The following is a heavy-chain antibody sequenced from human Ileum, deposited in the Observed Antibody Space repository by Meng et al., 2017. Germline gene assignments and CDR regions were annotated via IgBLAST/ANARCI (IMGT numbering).Heavy chain of an antibody. D-gene: IGHD3-22*01. J-gene: IGHJ3*02. CDR2: ISSDGSNK. CDR1: GFTFSRYN. Sequence: GESLKISCAVSGFTFSRYNMHWVRQAPGKGLEWVAIISSDGSNKFNADSVEGRFTISRDNSKNTLYLQMSSLRAEDTAVYYCARGPYYDSPYSYSYDAFAIWGQGTMVTVSS. CDR3: ARGPYYDSPYSYSYDAFAI. V-gene: IGHV3-30*15.